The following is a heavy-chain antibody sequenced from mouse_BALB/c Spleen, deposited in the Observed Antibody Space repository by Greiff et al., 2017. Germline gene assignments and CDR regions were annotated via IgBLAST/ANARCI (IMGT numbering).Heavy chain of an antibody. CDR3: ARSAYGNYGFDY. D-gene: IGHD2-1*01. CDR2: ISYSGST. J-gene: IGHJ2*01. CDR1: GYSITSDYA. Sequence: ESGPGLVKPSQSLSLTCTVTGYSITSDYAWNWIRQFPGNKLEWMGYISYSGSTSYNPSLKSRISITRDTSKNQFFLQLNSVTTEDTATYYCARSAYGNYGFDYWGQGTTLTVSS. V-gene: IGHV3-2*02.